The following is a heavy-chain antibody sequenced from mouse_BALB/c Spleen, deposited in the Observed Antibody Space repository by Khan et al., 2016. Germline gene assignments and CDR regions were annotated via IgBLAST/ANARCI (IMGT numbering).Heavy chain of an antibody. V-gene: IGHV2-6-7*01. J-gene: IGHJ3*01. CDR1: GFSVTGFP. D-gene: IGHD2-4*01. CDR2: IWGDGST. CDR3: ASYYDDDGGFAY. Sequence: QVQLKESGPGLVAPSQSLSITCTVSGFSVTGFPVNWVRQPPGKGLAWLGVIWGDGSTDYDSALKSRLSISKDDSNSQVLLKMNSLQTDDTARYYCASYYDDDGGFAYWGQGTLVTVSA.